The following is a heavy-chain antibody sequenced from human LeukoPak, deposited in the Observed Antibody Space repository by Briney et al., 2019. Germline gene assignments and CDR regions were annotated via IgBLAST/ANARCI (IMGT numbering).Heavy chain of an antibody. CDR3: AKAQDGDYVDY. CDR2: ISYDGSNK. Sequence: PGRSLRLSCAASGFTFSSYGMHWVRQATSKGLEWVAVISYDGSNKYYADSVKGRFTISRDNSKNTLFLQMNSLRPEDTAVYYCAKAQDGDYVDYWGQGTLVTVSS. V-gene: IGHV3-30*18. J-gene: IGHJ4*02. CDR1: GFTFSSYG. D-gene: IGHD4-17*01.